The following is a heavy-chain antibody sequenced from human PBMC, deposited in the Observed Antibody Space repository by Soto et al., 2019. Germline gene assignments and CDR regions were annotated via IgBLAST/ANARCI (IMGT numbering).Heavy chain of an antibody. J-gene: IGHJ4*02. CDR3: AREVGAKGFFDY. V-gene: IGHV3-23*01. Sequence: GGSLRLSCAASGFSFSSYAMSWVRKAPGKGLEWVSAISDSGGKTYYTDSVKGRFTISRDNSKNTLYLQMNSLRVEDTAIYHCAREVGAKGFFDYWGQGTLVTVSS. CDR1: GFSFSSYA. CDR2: ISDSGGKT. D-gene: IGHD1-26*01.